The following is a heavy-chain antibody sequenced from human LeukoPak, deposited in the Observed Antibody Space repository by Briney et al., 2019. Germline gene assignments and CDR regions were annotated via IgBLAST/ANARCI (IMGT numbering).Heavy chain of an antibody. D-gene: IGHD1-14*01. CDR3: TRDRSRAEDD. Sequence: GGSLSLSCAASGFTFSGHWMSWVRQAPGKGLEWVANINQGGSDKYYVDSVKGRFTISRDNANNLLYLQMNSLRGEDTAVYYCTRDRSRAEDDWGQGTLVTVSS. J-gene: IGHJ4*02. CDR1: GFTFSGHW. V-gene: IGHV3-7*01. CDR2: INQGGSDK.